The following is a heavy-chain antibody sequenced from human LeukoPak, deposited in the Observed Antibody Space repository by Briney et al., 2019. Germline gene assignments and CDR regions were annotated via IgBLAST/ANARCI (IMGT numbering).Heavy chain of an antibody. Sequence: ASVKVSCKVSGYTLTELSMHWVRQAPGKGLEWMGGFDPEDGETIYAQKFQGRVTMTEDTSTDTAYMELSSLRSEDTAVYYCATDPITLLRGVIIEGFDPWGQGTLVTVSS. V-gene: IGHV1-24*01. D-gene: IGHD3-10*01. CDR1: GYTLTELS. CDR3: ATDPITLLRGVIIEGFDP. J-gene: IGHJ5*02. CDR2: FDPEDGET.